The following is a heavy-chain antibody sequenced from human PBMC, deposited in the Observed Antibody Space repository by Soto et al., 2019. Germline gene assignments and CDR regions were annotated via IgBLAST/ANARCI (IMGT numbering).Heavy chain of an antibody. CDR3: ARDGSDSYGLDV. J-gene: IGHJ6*02. CDR1: GGSISSGGYS. D-gene: IGHD3-10*01. CDR2: IYHSGST. Sequence: PSETLSLTCAVSGGSISSGGYSWSCVRQPPGKGLEWIGYIYHSGSTYYNPSLKSRVTISVDRSKNQFSLRLNSVTAADTAVYYCARDGSDSYGLDVWGQGTTVTVSS. V-gene: IGHV4-30-2*01.